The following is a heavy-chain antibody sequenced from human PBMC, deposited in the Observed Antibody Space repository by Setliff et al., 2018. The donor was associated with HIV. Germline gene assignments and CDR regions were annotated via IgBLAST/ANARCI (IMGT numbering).Heavy chain of an antibody. CDR3: ARDLREGERYFDWLPDY. D-gene: IGHD3-9*01. J-gene: IGHJ4*02. V-gene: IGHV1-69-2*01. CDR1: GYIFTDYY. CDR2: VDPQDGET. Sequence: ASVKVSCKASGYIFTDYYMHWVQQAPGEGLEWVGRVDPQDGETKYAEKFQGRVTITADTSTDTSDMELSSLRSDDTAVYYCARDLREGERYFDWLPDYWGQGTLVTVSS.